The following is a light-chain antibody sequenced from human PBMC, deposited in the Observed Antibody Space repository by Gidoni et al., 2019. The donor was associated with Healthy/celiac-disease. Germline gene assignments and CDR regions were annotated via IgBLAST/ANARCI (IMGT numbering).Light chain of an antibody. J-gene: IGKJ5*01. CDR3: MQGTHWPPIT. CDR2: KVS. CDR1: QSLVYSDGNTY. Sequence: DVGMTQSPLSLPVTLGQPASISCRSSQSLVYSDGNTYWNWFQQRPGQSPRRLIYKVSNRDSGVPDRFSGSGSGTDFPLKISRVEAEDVGVYYCMQGTHWPPITFGQGTRLEIK. V-gene: IGKV2-30*01.